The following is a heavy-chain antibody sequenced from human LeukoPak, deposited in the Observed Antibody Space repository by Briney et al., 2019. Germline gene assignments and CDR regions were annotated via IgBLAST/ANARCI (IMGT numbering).Heavy chain of an antibody. CDR2: IKSKTDGGTT. CDR1: GFTFRNHG. V-gene: IGHV3-15*01. J-gene: IGHJ3*01. D-gene: IGHD2-21*01. CDR3: TTDTRGVVYFTWRGAFDV. Sequence: TGGSLRLSCVMSGFTFRNHGMHWVRQAPGKGLEWVGRIKSKTDGGTTDYPAPVKGRFTISRDDSKDTVYLQMNSLKTEDTAVYYCTTDTRGVVYFTWRGAFDVWGQGTMVTVSS.